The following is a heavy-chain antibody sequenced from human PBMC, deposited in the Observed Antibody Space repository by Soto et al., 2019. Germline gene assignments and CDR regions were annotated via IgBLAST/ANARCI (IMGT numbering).Heavy chain of an antibody. V-gene: IGHV3-30-3*01. CDR1: GFTFSSYA. CDR2: ISYDGSNK. Sequence: PGGSLRLSXAASGFTFSSYAMHWVRQAPGKGLEWVAVISYDGSNKYYADSVKGRFTISRDNSKNTLYLQMNSLRAEDTAVYYCARDRGDYYFDYWGQGTLVTVSS. D-gene: IGHD7-27*01. CDR3: ARDRGDYYFDY. J-gene: IGHJ4*02.